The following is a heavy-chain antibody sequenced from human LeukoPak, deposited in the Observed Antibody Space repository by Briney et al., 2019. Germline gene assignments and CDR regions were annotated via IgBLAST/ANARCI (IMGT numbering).Heavy chain of an antibody. CDR2: IKQDGSEK. CDR3: ARDERDWNYERYYYYYYMDV. D-gene: IGHD1-7*01. J-gene: IGHJ6*03. CDR1: GFTFSSYW. Sequence: GGSLRLSCAASGFTFSSYWMSWVRQAPGKGLEWVANIKQDGSEKYYVDSVKGRFTISRDNAKNSLYLQMNSLRAEDTAVYYCARDERDWNYERYYYYYYMDVRGKGTTVTVSS. V-gene: IGHV3-7*01.